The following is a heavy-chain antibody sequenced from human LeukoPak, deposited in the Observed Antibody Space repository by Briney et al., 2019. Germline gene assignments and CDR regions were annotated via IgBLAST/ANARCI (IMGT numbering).Heavy chain of an antibody. J-gene: IGHJ4*02. V-gene: IGHV3-9*01. CDR1: GFTFDDYA. D-gene: IGHD7-27*01. CDR2: ISWNSGSI. Sequence: PGRSLRLSCAASGFTFDDYAMHWVRQAPGKGLEWVSGISWNSGSIGYVDSVKGRFTMSRDNAKNSLYLQMNSLRAEDTAVYYCAREGTGDFDYWGQGTLVTVSS. CDR3: AREGTGDFDY.